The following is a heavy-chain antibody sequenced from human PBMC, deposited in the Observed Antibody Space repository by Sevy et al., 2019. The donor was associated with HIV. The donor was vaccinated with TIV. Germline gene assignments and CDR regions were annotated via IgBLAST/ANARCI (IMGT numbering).Heavy chain of an antibody. J-gene: IGHJ6*02. V-gene: IGHV3-48*01. CDR1: GFTLTNEF. CDR2: ISSSSSTI. D-gene: IGHD3-22*01. Sequence: GGYLRLSCAVSGFTLTNEFFSWVRQAPGKGLEWVSYISSSSSTIYYTDSVKGRFTISRDNAKNSLYLRMNSLRAEDTAVYYCARGIVMVRGYGMDVWGHGTTVTVSS. CDR3: ARGIVMVRGYGMDV.